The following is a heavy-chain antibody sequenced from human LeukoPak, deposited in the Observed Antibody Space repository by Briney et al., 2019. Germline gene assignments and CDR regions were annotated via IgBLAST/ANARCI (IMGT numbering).Heavy chain of an antibody. CDR2: ISGSGGST. J-gene: IGHJ6*02. CDR3: AKSGSGWTPIYYYYYGMDV. CDR1: GFTLSSYA. Sequence: GGSLRLSCAASGFTLSSYAMSWVRQAPGKGLEWVSAISGSGGSTYHADSVKGRFTISRDNSKNTLYLQMNSLRAEDTAVYYCAKSGSGWTPIYYYYYGMDVWGQGTTVTVSS. D-gene: IGHD6-19*01. V-gene: IGHV3-23*01.